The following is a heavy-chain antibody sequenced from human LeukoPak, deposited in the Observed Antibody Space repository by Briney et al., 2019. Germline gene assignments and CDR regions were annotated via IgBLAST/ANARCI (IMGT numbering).Heavy chain of an antibody. Sequence: PSETLSLTCTVSGGSISSGGYYWSWIRQHPGKGLERIGYIYYSGSTYYNPSLKSRVTISVDTSKNQFSLKLSSVTAADTAVYYCARDRRYCSSTSCYTATRFDYWGQGTLVTVSS. V-gene: IGHV4-31*03. D-gene: IGHD2-2*02. CDR2: IYYSGST. CDR1: GGSISSGGYY. J-gene: IGHJ4*02. CDR3: ARDRRYCSSTSCYTATRFDY.